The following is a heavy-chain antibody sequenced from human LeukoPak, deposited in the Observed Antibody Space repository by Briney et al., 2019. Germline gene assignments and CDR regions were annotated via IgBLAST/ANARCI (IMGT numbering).Heavy chain of an antibody. J-gene: IGHJ6*02. Sequence: PSETLSLTCAVYGGSFSRYSWSWIRQPPGKGLEWIGEINHSGGTNYNPSLKSRVTISVDTSKNQFSLRLSSVTAADTAVYYCASRSTMDVWGLGTPVTVSS. CDR1: GGSFSRYS. V-gene: IGHV4-34*01. CDR3: ASRSTMDV. CDR2: INHSGGT.